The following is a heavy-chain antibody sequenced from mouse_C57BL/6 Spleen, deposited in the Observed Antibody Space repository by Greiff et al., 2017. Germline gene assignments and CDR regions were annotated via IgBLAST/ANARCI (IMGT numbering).Heavy chain of an antibody. CDR2: INPNNGGT. CDR1: GYTFTDYN. D-gene: IGHD2-3*01. Sequence: VQLQQSGPELVKPGASVKMSCKASGYTFTDYNMHWVKQSPGKSLEWIGYINPNNGGTSYNQKFKGKATLTVNKSSSTAYMELRSLTSEDSAVDDYSREWLLVRYAMDYWGQGTSVTVSS. V-gene: IGHV1-22*01. CDR3: SREWLLVRYAMDY. J-gene: IGHJ4*01.